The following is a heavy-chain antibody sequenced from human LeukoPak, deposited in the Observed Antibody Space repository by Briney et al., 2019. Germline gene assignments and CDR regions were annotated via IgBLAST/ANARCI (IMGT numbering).Heavy chain of an antibody. Sequence: GGSLRLSCTGSGFTFSSYAMSWVRQAPGKGLEWVSAISGSGGSTYYADSVKGRFTISRDNSKNTLYLQMNSLRAEDTAVYYCAKDGYSSSWGPKNNWFDPWGQGTLVTVSS. CDR1: GFTFSSYA. CDR3: AKDGYSSSWGPKNNWFDP. V-gene: IGHV3-23*01. D-gene: IGHD6-13*01. CDR2: ISGSGGST. J-gene: IGHJ5*02.